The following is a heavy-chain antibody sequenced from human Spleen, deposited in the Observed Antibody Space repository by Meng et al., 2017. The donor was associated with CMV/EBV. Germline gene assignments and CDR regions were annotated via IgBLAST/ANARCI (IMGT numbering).Heavy chain of an antibody. D-gene: IGHD5-24*01. CDR3: AKDYMATITFLDY. Sequence: CGACGFNLNSYAMLWVRQAPGKGLEWVSGISGSGGSTYYADSVKGRFTISRDNSKNTLYLQMNSLSAEDTAVYYCAKDYMATITFLDYWGPGTLVTVSS. V-gene: IGHV3-23*01. CDR1: GFNLNSYA. J-gene: IGHJ4*02. CDR2: ISGSGGST.